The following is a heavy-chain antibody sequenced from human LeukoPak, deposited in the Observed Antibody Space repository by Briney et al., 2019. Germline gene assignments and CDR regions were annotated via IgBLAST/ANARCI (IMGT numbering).Heavy chain of an antibody. D-gene: IGHD2-15*01. CDR3: ARSVGYYYTMDV. CDR2: VSGSGSDL. J-gene: IGHJ6*02. CDR1: GFTFSDHY. V-gene: IGHV3-11*01. Sequence: GGSLRLSCVACGFTFSDHYMSWVRQAPGRGLEWVSYVSGSGSDLYYADSVKGRFTISRDNAKNSLFLQMNSLRAEDTAVYYCARSVGYYYTMDVWGQGTTVTVSS.